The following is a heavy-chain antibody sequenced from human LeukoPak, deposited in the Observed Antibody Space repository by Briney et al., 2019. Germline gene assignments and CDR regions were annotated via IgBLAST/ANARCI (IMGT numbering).Heavy chain of an antibody. Sequence: GGSLRLSCVASGFTFSSYAMHWVRQAPGKGLEYVSAISNNGGSTYYANSVKGRFTISRDNSKNTLSLQMGSLRAEDKAVSYCARGDSGSHLDYWGQGSLVTVSS. V-gene: IGHV3-64*01. CDR3: ARGDSGSHLDY. CDR1: GFTFSSYA. D-gene: IGHD1-26*01. CDR2: ISNNGGST. J-gene: IGHJ4*02.